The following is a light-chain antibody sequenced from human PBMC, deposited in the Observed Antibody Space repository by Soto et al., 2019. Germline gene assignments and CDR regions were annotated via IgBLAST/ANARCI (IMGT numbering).Light chain of an antibody. CDR1: QSVSSY. J-gene: IGKJ5*01. CDR2: DAS. Sequence: EIVLTQSPATLSLSPGERATLSCRASQSVSSYLAWYQQKPGQAPRLLIYDASNRATSIPARFSGSGSGTDFTLTISSLEPEDFAVYYCQQRSNWPPGHHFGQGTRLEIK. V-gene: IGKV3-11*01. CDR3: QQRSNWPPGHH.